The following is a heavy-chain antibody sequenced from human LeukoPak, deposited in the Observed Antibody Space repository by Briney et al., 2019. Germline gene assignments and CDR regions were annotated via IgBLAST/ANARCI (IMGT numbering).Heavy chain of an antibody. J-gene: IGHJ6*02. D-gene: IGHD6-13*01. CDR1: GFTVSSNY. Sequence: AGGSLRLSCAASGFTVSSNYMSWVRQAPGKGLEWVSVIYSGGSTYYADSVKGRFTISRDNSKNTLYLQMNSLRAEDTAVYYCARGGEGAAAGPGYGMDVWGQGTTVTVSS. CDR2: IYSGGST. V-gene: IGHV3-53*01. CDR3: ARGGEGAAAGPGYGMDV.